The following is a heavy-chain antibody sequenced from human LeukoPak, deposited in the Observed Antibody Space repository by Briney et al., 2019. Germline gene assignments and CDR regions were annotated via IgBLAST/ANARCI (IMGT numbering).Heavy chain of an antibody. V-gene: IGHV4-59*01. CDR1: GGSISSFY. CDR3: ARGREGEDYYYYYMDV. Sequence: SETLSLTCTVSGGSISSFYWSWIRQPPGKGLEWGGYIYDSASTSYNPSLKRRVTISVDTSKNQFSLKLSSVTAADTAVYYCARGREGEDYYYYYMDVWGKGTTVTVSS. CDR2: IYDSAST. D-gene: IGHD3-10*01. J-gene: IGHJ6*03.